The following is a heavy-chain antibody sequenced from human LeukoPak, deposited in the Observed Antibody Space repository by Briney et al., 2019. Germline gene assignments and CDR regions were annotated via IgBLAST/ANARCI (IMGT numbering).Heavy chain of an antibody. V-gene: IGHV3-20*04. CDR1: GFTFDDYG. Sequence: GGSLRLSCAASGFTFDDYGMSWVRQAPGKGLEWVSGINWNGGSTGYADSVKGRFTISRDNAKNSLYLQMNSLRAEDTAVYYCVRQGRWLQFDYWGQGTLVTVSS. CDR3: VRQGRWLQFDY. D-gene: IGHD5-24*01. J-gene: IGHJ4*02. CDR2: INWNGGST.